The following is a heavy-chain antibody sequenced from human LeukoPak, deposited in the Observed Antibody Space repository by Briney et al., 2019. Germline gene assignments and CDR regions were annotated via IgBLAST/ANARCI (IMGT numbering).Heavy chain of an antibody. J-gene: IGHJ4*02. V-gene: IGHV1-69*05. Sequence: ASVKVSCKASGGTFSSYAISWVRQAPGQGLEWMGRIIPIFGTANYAQKFQGRVTMTRDTSTSTVYMELSSLRSEDTAVYYCASGGGYNWREPGYDYWGQGTLVTVSS. CDR3: ASGGGYNWREPGYDY. CDR1: GGTFSSYA. CDR2: IIPIFGTA. D-gene: IGHD1-20*01.